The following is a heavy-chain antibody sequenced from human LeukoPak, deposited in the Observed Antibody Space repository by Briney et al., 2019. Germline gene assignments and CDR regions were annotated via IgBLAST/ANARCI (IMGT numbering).Heavy chain of an antibody. D-gene: IGHD6-13*01. Sequence: ASVTVSCKASGDTFTGYYMHWVRQAPGQGLEWMGWIKPNSGGTNYAQKFQVRGTMTRDTSISTAYMELSRLRSDDTAVYYCARSAESSSWVEFDYWGQGTLVTVSS. CDR3: ARSAESSSWVEFDY. CDR2: IKPNSGGT. V-gene: IGHV1-2*02. CDR1: GDTFTGYY. J-gene: IGHJ4*02.